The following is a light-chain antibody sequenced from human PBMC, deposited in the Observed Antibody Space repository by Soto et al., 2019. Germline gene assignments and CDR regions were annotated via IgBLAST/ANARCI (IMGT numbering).Light chain of an antibody. CDR3: QQRRNWYT. V-gene: IGKV3-11*01. Sequence: EIVLTQSPATLSVSPGQRATLSCRASQSVSTSLAWYQQKAGQAPRLLIYDASNRAPGIPARFSGSGSGTDFTLTSSSLEPEDCAVYYCQQRRNWYTFGQGTKLEIK. CDR1: QSVSTS. CDR2: DAS. J-gene: IGKJ2*01.